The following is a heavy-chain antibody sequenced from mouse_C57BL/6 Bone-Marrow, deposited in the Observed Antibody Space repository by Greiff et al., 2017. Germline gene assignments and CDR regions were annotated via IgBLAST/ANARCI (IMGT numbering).Heavy chain of an antibody. CDR3: ARDGNHGSMDY. V-gene: IGHV1-63*01. CDR2: IYPGGGYT. D-gene: IGHD1-1*01. CDR1: GYTFTNYW. Sequence: QVQLQQSGAELVRPGTSVKMSCKASGYTFTNYWIGWAKQRPGHGLEWIGDIYPGGGYTNYNEKFKGKATLTADKSSSTAYMQFSSLTSEDSAIYYCARDGNHGSMDYWGQGTSVTVSS. J-gene: IGHJ4*01.